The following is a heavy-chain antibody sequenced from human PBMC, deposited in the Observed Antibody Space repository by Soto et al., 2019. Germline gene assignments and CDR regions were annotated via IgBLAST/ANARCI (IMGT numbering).Heavy chain of an antibody. CDR3: ARHGYSNFPYYYGMDV. J-gene: IGHJ6*02. Sequence: GESLKISCKGSGYSFSNYWIGWVRPMPGKGLEWMGIVYPGDSDTRYSPSFEGQVTISVDKSISTAYLQWSSLKASDTAMYYCARHGYSNFPYYYGMDVWGQGTTVTVSS. V-gene: IGHV5-51*01. CDR1: GYSFSNYW. D-gene: IGHD4-4*01. CDR2: VYPGDSDT.